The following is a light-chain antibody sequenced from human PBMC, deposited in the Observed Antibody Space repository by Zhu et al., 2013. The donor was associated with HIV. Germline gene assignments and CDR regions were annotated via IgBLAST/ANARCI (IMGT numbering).Light chain of an antibody. Sequence: EIVLTQSPGTLSLSPGETATLSCRASHRVSSAYLAWYQQIPGQAPRLLIYEASNRAPGIPARFSGSGSGADFTLTISSLEPEDSAVYYCQHRANWPRTFGQGTRVEIK. CDR2: EAS. V-gene: IGKV3-11*01. CDR3: QHRANWPRT. CDR1: HRVSSAY. J-gene: IGKJ1*01.